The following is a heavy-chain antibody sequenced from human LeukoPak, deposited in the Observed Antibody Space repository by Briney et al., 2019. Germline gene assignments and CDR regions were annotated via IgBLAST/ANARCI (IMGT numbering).Heavy chain of an antibody. Sequence: SETLSLTCAVYGGSFSGYYWSWIRQPPGKGLERIGEINHSGSTNYNPSLKSRVTISVDTSKNQFSLKLSFVTAADTAVYYCARGEDTAMVFDYWGQGTLVTVSS. CDR2: INHSGST. CDR1: GGSFSGYY. CDR3: ARGEDTAMVFDY. J-gene: IGHJ4*02. D-gene: IGHD5-18*01. V-gene: IGHV4-34*01.